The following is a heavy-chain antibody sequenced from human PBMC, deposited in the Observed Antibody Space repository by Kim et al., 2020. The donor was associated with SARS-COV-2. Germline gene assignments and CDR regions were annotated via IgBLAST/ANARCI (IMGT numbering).Heavy chain of an antibody. Sequence: GGSLRLSCAASGFTFNTFAMTWVRQAPGKGLEWVANIKKDGTDKYYLDSVKGRFTISRDNAKNSMYLQMNSVRAEDTAMYYCARISLAAVDSDFWGQGTQVTVSS. J-gene: IGHJ4*02. V-gene: IGHV3-7*03. CDR1: GFTFNTFA. CDR2: IKKDGTDK. D-gene: IGHD6-13*01. CDR3: ARISLAAVDSDF.